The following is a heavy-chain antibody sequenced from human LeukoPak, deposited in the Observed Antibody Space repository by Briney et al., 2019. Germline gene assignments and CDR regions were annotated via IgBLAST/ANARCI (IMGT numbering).Heavy chain of an antibody. CDR1: GFTFSSYE. CDR3: ARRAPSHDFDD. V-gene: IGHV3-48*03. J-gene: IGHJ4*02. Sequence: GGSLRLSCAASGFTFSSYEMNWVRQAPGKGLEWVSHISSSGSTIYYADSVKGRFTISRANAKTSLYLQMNSLRVEDTALYYCARRAPSHDFDDWGQGTLVTVSS. CDR2: ISSSGSTI.